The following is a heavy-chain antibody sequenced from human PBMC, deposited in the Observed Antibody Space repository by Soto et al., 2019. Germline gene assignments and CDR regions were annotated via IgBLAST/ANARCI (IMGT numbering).Heavy chain of an antibody. Sequence: PSQTLSLTCVISGDSVSRNSVACNWIRQSPSRGLEWLGRTYYRSKWSNDYVVSVKGRITINPDTSKNQFSLQLNSVSLEDTGIYYCARGINSALDIWGQGTMVTVSS. CDR1: GDSVSRNSVA. CDR2: TYYRSKWSN. D-gene: IGHD3-16*01. CDR3: ARGINSALDI. V-gene: IGHV6-1*01. J-gene: IGHJ3*02.